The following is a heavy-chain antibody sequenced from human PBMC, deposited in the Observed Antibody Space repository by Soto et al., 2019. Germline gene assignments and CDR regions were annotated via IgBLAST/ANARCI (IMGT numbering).Heavy chain of an antibody. J-gene: IGHJ4*02. Sequence: QVQLQESGPGLVKPSQTLSVTCTVSGGSVSSDDYSWSWIRQHPGKGLEWIGYIRDSGSTYYNPSLEGRVTISVDTSKNQSCLRLRSVTAADTAVYYCARAMANYFDYWGQGTLVTASS. D-gene: IGHD2-8*01. CDR2: IRDSGST. CDR1: GGSVSSDDYS. V-gene: IGHV4-31*03. CDR3: ARAMANYFDY.